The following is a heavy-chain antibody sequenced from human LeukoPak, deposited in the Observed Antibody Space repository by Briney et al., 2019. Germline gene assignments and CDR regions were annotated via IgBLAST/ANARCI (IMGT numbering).Heavy chain of an antibody. V-gene: IGHV4-4*09. CDR3: ARWALKGYYADV. Sequence: PSETLSLTCTISGHSLSTYYWTWIRQPPGKGLEWIGYIYLVVSTNYNPSPKSRVTLSVDTSKNQFSLRLTSLTAADTATYYCARWALKGYYADVWGTGTTVIVSS. D-gene: IGHD2-2*01. CDR2: IYLVVST. CDR1: GHSLSTYY. J-gene: IGHJ6*04.